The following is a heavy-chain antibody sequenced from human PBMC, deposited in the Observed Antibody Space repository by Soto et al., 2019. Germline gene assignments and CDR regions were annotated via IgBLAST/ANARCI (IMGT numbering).Heavy chain of an antibody. V-gene: IGHV3-33*01. CDR1: GFTFSSYG. CDR2: IGYDGSNK. Sequence: QVQLVESGGGVVQPGRSLRLSCAASGFTFSSYGMHWVRQAPGKGLEWVAVIGYDGSNKYYADSVKGRFTIPRDNSKNTLDLKLNSRSTEDTAVYYCARDGAGSYYCGNWFDPWGQGTLVTVSS. CDR3: ARDGAGSYYCGNWFDP. J-gene: IGHJ5*02. D-gene: IGHD3-10*01.